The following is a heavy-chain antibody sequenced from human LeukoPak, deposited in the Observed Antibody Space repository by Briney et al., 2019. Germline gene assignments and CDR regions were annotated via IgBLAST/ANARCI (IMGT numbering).Heavy chain of an antibody. J-gene: IGHJ5*02. CDR2: IYYSGST. V-gene: IGHV4-59*01. CDR3: ARDEYGSGWGWFDP. CDR1: GGSISSYY. Sequence: PSETLSLTCTVSGGSISSYYWSGIRQPPGKGLEWIGYIYYSGSTNYNPSLKSRVTISVDTSKNQFSLKLSSVTAADTAVYYCARDEYGSGWGWFDPWGQGTLVTVSS. D-gene: IGHD6-19*01.